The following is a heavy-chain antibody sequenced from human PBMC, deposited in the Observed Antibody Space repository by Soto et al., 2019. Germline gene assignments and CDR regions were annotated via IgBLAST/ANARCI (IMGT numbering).Heavy chain of an antibody. D-gene: IGHD3-10*01. CDR3: ARQLLWFGELIYYGMDV. J-gene: IGHJ6*02. CDR2: IDYSGGT. V-gene: IGHV4-39*01. CDR1: GGSIDSSSYY. Sequence: SETLSLTCSVSGGSIDSSSYYWGWIRQPPGKGLEWIGSIDYSGGTYYSPSLKSRVTISVDTSKNQFSLKLRSVTAADTATYYCARQLLWFGELIYYGMDVWGQGTTVTVSS.